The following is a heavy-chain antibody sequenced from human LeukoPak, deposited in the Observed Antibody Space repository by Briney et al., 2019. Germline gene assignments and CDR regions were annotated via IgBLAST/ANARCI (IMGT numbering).Heavy chain of an antibody. V-gene: IGHV1-46*01. D-gene: IGHD3-9*01. Sequence: GASVKVSCKASGYSFTSHYMHWVRQAPGQGLEWLGLINPSGSSTLYAQKFQGRVTMTRDMSTTTDYMELSSLRSEDTAVYYCARGFDWLEYYFDYWGQGTLVTVSS. CDR2: INPSGSST. CDR1: GYSFTSHY. CDR3: ARGFDWLEYYFDY. J-gene: IGHJ4*02.